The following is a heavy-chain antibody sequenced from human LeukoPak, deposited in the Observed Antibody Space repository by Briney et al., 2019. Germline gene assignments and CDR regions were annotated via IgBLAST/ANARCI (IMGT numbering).Heavy chain of an antibody. V-gene: IGHV3-74*01. CDR2: INSDGSST. CDR3: AKFLPSHTVRASDAFDI. D-gene: IGHD3-10*01. J-gene: IGHJ3*02. Sequence: PGGSLRLSCAASGFTFSNAWMSWVRQAPGKGLVWVSRINSDGSSTSYADSVKGRFTISRDNAKNTLYLQMNSLRAEDTAVYYCAKFLPSHTVRASDAFDIWGQGTVVTVSS. CDR1: GFTFSNAW.